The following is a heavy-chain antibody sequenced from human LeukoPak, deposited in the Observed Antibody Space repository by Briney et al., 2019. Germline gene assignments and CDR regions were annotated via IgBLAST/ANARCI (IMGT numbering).Heavy chain of an antibody. Sequence: ASVKVSCKASGYTFTGYYMHWVRQAPGQGLEWMEWINPNSGGTNYAQKFQGWVTMTRDTSISTAYMELSRLRSDDTAVYYCARDNAVVAATPVDSFDYWGQGTLVTISS. D-gene: IGHD2-15*01. CDR3: ARDNAVVAATPVDSFDY. V-gene: IGHV1-2*04. CDR2: INPNSGGT. CDR1: GYTFTGYY. J-gene: IGHJ4*02.